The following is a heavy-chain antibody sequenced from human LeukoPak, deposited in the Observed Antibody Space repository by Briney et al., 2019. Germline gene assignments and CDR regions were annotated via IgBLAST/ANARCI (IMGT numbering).Heavy chain of an antibody. CDR3: ASFGISWRSSY. CDR2: ISDDGSYT. CDR1: GFTFSSYA. J-gene: IGHJ4*02. V-gene: IGHV3-74*01. D-gene: IGHD2-21*01. Sequence: GGSLRLPCAASGFTFSSYAMHWVRQAPGKGLVWVSRISDDGSYTSNVDSVKGRFTISRDNVNNMLYLHMNSLRAEDTAVYYCASFGISWRSSYWGQGTLVTVSS.